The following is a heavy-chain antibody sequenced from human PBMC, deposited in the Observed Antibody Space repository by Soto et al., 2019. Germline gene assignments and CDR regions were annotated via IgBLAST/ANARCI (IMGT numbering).Heavy chain of an antibody. D-gene: IGHD6-19*01. Sequence: LSLTCTVSGGSISSSSYYWGWIRQPPGKGLEWIGSIYYSGSTYYNPSLKSRVTISVDTSKNQFSLKLSSVTAADTAVYFCSSRVIAVAGTGDYYYYMDVWGKGTTVTVSS. CDR1: GGSISSSSYY. CDR3: SSRVIAVAGTGDYYYYMDV. V-gene: IGHV4-39*01. CDR2: IYYSGST. J-gene: IGHJ6*03.